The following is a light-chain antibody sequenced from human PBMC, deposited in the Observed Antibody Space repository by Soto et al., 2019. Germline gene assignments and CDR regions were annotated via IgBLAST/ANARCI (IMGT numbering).Light chain of an antibody. CDR3: QQYHNYPLT. J-gene: IGKJ1*01. CDR2: KAS. V-gene: IGKV1-5*03. CDR1: QSISNR. Sequence: DIQMTQSPSSLSASVGDRVTITCRASQSISNRLAWYQQTPGRAPRLLIFKASTIQSGVPSTFSGSGSGTEFTLTISSLQPGDFATYFCQQYHNYPLTFGQGTKVDI.